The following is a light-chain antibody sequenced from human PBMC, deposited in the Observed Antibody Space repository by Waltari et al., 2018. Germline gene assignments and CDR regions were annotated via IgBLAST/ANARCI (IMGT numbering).Light chain of an antibody. CDR2: DAS. CDR1: QSVASNY. J-gene: IGKJ1*01. V-gene: IGKV3-20*01. Sequence: EVVLTQSPGTLSLSPGERATLSCRASQSVASNYLAWYKHKPGQAPSLLIYDASNRATGIPERFSGSGSGTDFTLTISRLEPEDFAVYACQQYGNSPATFGQGTKVEMK. CDR3: QQYGNSPAT.